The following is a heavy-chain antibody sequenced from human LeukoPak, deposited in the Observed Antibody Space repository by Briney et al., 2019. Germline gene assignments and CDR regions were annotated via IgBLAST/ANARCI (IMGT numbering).Heavy chain of an antibody. Sequence: SPSETLSLTCSVSAPSFSSHYWTWIWESPGKGLEWSGYISYIGSTNYNPSLKSRVTISIDTSRNQFSLKLRSVTAADTAVYYCARDLVTVTKGFDIWGQGTMVSVSS. V-gene: IGHV4-59*11. D-gene: IGHD4-17*01. CDR2: ISYIGST. J-gene: IGHJ3*02. CDR1: APSFSSHY. CDR3: ARDLVTVTKGFDI.